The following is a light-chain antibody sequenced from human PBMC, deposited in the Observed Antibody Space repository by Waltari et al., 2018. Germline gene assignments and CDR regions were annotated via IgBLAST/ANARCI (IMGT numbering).Light chain of an antibody. CDR3: QSFDSSLSASV. J-gene: IGLJ3*02. CDR1: SSNFGAGYD. V-gene: IGLV1-40*01. Sequence: QSVLTQPPSMSGAPGQKVTIPCTGGSSNFGAGYDVHWYQQFPGAAPKLLIFGTPNAASGCPGRFSGSKSGTSASLAIAGLQSEDEAVYYCQSFDSSLSASVFGGGTKLTVL. CDR2: GTP.